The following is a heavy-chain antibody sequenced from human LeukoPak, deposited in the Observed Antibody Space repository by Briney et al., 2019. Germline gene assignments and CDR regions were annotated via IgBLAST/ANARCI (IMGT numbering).Heavy chain of an antibody. Sequence: PGGSLSLSCAASGFAFSRYTIQWVRQAPGRALEYVSAISGNGADTYYAKSVKGRFTISRDNSKNTLFLQMDSLRTEDMAVYYCARVRGDYSFDYWGQGTPVTVSS. V-gene: IGHV3-64*01. CDR2: ISGNGADT. CDR3: ARVRGDYSFDY. J-gene: IGHJ4*02. D-gene: IGHD3-10*01. CDR1: GFAFSRYT.